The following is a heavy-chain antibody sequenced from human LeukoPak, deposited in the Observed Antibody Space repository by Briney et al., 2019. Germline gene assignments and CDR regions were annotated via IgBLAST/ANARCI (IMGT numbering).Heavy chain of an antibody. CDR3: AKEIGDVYNPPAFDF. V-gene: IGHV3-30*02. CDR1: GFIFRSYG. D-gene: IGHD1-14*01. Sequence: GGSLRLSCAASGFIFRSYGIHWVRQAPGKGLEWVAFIRFDGSDKYYADSVKGRFTISRDNSKNTLFLQMNSLRAEDTAIYYCAKEIGDVYNPPAFDFWGQGTLVTVSS. CDR2: IRFDGSDK. J-gene: IGHJ4*02.